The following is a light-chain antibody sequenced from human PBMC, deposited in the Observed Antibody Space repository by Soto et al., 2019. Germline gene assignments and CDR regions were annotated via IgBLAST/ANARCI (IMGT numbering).Light chain of an antibody. J-gene: IGKJ2*01. V-gene: IGKV4-1*01. CDR3: QQYYSTPPA. Sequence: DIVMTQSPDSLAVSLGERATINCKSSQTILSSFNNENLLAWYQQKPGQPPRLLMYWASTRESGVPDRFSGSGSGTDFTLTISSLQAEDVAVYYCQQYYSTPPAFGQGTKLEIK. CDR2: WAS. CDR1: QTILSSFNNENL.